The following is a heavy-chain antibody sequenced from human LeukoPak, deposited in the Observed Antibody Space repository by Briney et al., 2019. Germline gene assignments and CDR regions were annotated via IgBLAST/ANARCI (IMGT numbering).Heavy chain of an antibody. J-gene: IGHJ4*02. Sequence: AEALSLTCAVYGVSFSGYYWSWIRQPPGKGLEWIGEINHSGSTNYNPSLKSRVTISVDTSKNQLSLKLSSVTAADTAVYYCARGAYYYDSSGYYPFDYWGQGTLVTVSS. CDR2: INHSGST. V-gene: IGHV4-34*01. CDR3: ARGAYYYDSSGYYPFDY. D-gene: IGHD3-22*01. CDR1: GVSFSGYY.